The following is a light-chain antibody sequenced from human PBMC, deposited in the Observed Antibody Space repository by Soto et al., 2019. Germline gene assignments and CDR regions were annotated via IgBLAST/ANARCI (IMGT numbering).Light chain of an antibody. CDR3: QQRFSWPRT. J-gene: IGKJ1*01. CDR2: DAS. CDR1: QSISSS. Sequence: EIVLTQSPATLSLSPGERGTLSCRASQSISSSLAWYQHNPAQAPRLLIYDASTRATGIPPRFSGSGSGTAFTLTISSLEPEDFAVYYCQQRFSWPRTFGQGTKVYIK. V-gene: IGKV3-11*01.